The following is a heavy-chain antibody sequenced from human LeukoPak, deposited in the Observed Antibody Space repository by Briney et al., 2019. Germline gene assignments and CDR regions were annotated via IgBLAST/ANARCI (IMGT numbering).Heavy chain of an antibody. CDR1: GGSISSGGYS. V-gene: IGHV4-30-2*01. Sequence: PSETLSLTCAVSGGSISSGGYSWSWIRQPPGKGLEWIGYIYHSGSTYYNPSLESRVTISVDRSKNQFSLKLSSVTAADTAVYYCATGLRFLNYWGQGTLVTVSS. CDR3: ATGLRFLNY. J-gene: IGHJ4*02. D-gene: IGHD3-3*01. CDR2: IYHSGST.